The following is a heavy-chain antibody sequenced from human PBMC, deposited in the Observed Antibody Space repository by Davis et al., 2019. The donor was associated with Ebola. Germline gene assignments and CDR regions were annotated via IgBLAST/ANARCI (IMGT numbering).Heavy chain of an antibody. J-gene: IGHJ6*02. CDR1: GFTFSSYG. CDR3: ATVIHYYDSSGYYYVESGMDV. D-gene: IGHD3-22*01. Sequence: GGSLRLSCAASGFTFSSYGMHWVRQAPGKGLEWVAVISYDGSNKYYADSVKGRFTISRDNSKNTLYLQMNSLRAEDTAVYYCATVIHYYDSSGYYYVESGMDVWGQGTTVTVSS. CDR2: ISYDGSNK. V-gene: IGHV3-30*03.